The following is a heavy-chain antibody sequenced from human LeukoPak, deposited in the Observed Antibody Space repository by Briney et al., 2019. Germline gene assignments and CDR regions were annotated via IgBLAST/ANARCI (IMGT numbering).Heavy chain of an antibody. D-gene: IGHD2-2*02. CDR3: ARHRGYCSSTSCYTGNYYYYMDV. J-gene: IGHJ6*03. CDR1: GGSISSSSYY. Sequence: PSETLSLTCTVSGGSISSSSYYWGWIRQPPGKGLEWIGSIYYSGSTYYNPSLKSRVTMSVDTSKNQFSLKLSSVTAADTAVYYCARHRGYCSSTSCYTGNYYYYMDVWGKGTTVTVSS. V-gene: IGHV4-39*01. CDR2: IYYSGST.